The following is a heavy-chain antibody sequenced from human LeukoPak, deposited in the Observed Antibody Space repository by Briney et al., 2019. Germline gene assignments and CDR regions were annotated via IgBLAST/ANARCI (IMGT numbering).Heavy chain of an antibody. CDR1: GYSFTSYW. J-gene: IGHJ3*02. CDR3: VRRGNYQSDAFEI. D-gene: IGHD1-26*01. Sequence: GESLKISCKGSGYSFTSYWIGWVRQMPGKGLEWMGIIYPGDSDTRYRPSFQGQVSADTSISTAYLQWSSLKASDTAMYYCVRRGNYQSDAFEIWGQGTMVIVSS. V-gene: IGHV5-51*01. CDR2: IYPGDSDT.